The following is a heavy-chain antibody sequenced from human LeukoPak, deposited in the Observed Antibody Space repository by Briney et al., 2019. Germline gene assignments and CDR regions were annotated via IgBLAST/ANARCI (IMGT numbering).Heavy chain of an antibody. V-gene: IGHV3-7*02. CDR2: INEDGSEK. D-gene: IGHD3-22*01. CDR3: ARIYYDSSGYRHFDY. CDR1: GFTFSTHW. J-gene: IGHJ4*02. Sequence: GGSLRLSCAASGFTFSTHWMSWVRQAPGKGLEWVANINEDGSEKYYVDSVKGRFTISRDNAKNSLYLQMNSLRAEDTALYYCARIYYDSSGYRHFDYWGQGTLVTVSS.